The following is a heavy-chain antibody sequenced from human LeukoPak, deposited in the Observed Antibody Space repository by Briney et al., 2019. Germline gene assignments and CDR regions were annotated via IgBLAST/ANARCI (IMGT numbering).Heavy chain of an antibody. CDR2: ISSNGAST. CDR3: AKRGSVGTLGHFDY. Sequence: GGSLRLSCAASGFTFSSYAMSWVRQAPGKGLEWVSGISSNGASTYYVDSVKGRFTISRDNSKNTLFLQMDSLRAEDTAVYYCAKRGSVGTLGHFDYWGQGTLVTVSS. CDR1: GFTFSSYA. J-gene: IGHJ4*02. D-gene: IGHD6-13*01. V-gene: IGHV3-23*01.